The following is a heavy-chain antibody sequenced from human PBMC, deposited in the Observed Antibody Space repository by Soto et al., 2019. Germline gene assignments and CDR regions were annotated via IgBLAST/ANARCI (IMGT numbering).Heavy chain of an antibody. D-gene: IGHD1-26*01. CDR1: GFTFSSYW. CDR2: IRADGTAT. V-gene: IGHV3-74*03. J-gene: IGHJ5*02. CDR3: AKDRTSGSRPAYNWFDP. Sequence: PGGSLRLSCVASGFTFSSYWMHWVRQDPGKGLVWVSSIRADGTATQYADSVKGRFTVSRDNAKNTLYLQMNSLRAEDTAVYYCAKDRTSGSRPAYNWFDPWGQGTLVTVSS.